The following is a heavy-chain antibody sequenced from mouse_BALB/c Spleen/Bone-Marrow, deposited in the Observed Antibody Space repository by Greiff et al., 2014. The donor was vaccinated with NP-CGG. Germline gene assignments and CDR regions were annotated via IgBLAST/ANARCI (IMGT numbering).Heavy chain of an antibody. V-gene: IGHV4-1*02. CDR1: GFDFSSYW. CDR2: INPDSSTI. CDR3: TRLHYYGYSAY. Sequence: EVQLVESGGGLVQPGGSLKLSCAASGFDFSSYWMSWVRQAPGKGLEWIGEINPDSSTINYTPSLKDKFIISRVNAKNTLYLQKNKVRSEDTALYYCTRLHYYGYSAYWGQGTLFPVST. D-gene: IGHD1-2*01. J-gene: IGHJ3*01.